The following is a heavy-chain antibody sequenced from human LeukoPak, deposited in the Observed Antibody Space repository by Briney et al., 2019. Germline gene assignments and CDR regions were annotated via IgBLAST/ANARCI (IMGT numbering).Heavy chain of an antibody. CDR2: IYYSGST. D-gene: IGHD2-2*02. J-gene: IGHJ4*02. V-gene: IGHV4-59*12. CDR1: GGSISSYY. Sequence: SETLSLTCTVSGGSISSYYWSWIRQPPGKGLEWIGYIYYSGSTNYNPSLKSRVTISVDTSKNQFSLKLSSVTAADTAVYYCARRTVRYQLLYKKGGYFDYWGQGTLVTVSS. CDR3: ARRTVRYQLLYKKGGYFDY.